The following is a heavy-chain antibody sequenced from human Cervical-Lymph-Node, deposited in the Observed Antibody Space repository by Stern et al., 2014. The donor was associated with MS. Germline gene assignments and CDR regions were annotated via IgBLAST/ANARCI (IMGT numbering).Heavy chain of an antibody. V-gene: IGHV5-51*01. J-gene: IGHJ4*02. Sequence: EVQLEESGAELIRPGESLKISCTGSGFKFSIYWIAWVRQIPGKGLEWMGIIYPGDSETRSSPSFQGQVTMSADKSTSTAYLQWSSLNASDTAMYFCARQTTAWASDVWGQGTLVTVSS. CDR1: GFKFSIYW. CDR2: IYPGDSET. CDR3: ARQTTAWASDV. D-gene: IGHD1-14*01.